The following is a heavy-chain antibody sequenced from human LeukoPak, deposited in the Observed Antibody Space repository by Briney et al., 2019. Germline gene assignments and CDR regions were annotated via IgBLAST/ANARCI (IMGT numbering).Heavy chain of an antibody. Sequence: GGSLRLSCAASGFTFSSYGMHWVRQAPGKGLEWVAFIRYDGSNKYYADSVKGRFTISRDNSKNTLYLQMNSLRAEDTAVYYCAKLFSGYPGWFDPWGQGTLVTVSS. D-gene: IGHD3-22*01. CDR3: AKLFSGYPGWFDP. V-gene: IGHV3-30*02. CDR2: IRYDGSNK. CDR1: GFTFSSYG. J-gene: IGHJ5*02.